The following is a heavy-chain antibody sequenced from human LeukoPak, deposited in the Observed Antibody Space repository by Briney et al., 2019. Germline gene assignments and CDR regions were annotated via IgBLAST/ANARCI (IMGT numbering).Heavy chain of an antibody. J-gene: IGHJ6*03. CDR1: GGSISSYY. Sequence: SETLSLTCTVSGGSISSYYWSWIRRPPGKGLEWIGYIYYSGSTNYNPSLKSRVTISVDTSKNQFSLKLSSVTAADTAVYYCARVEYSYGWDYYYYYMDVWGKGTTVTVSS. D-gene: IGHD5-18*01. CDR3: ARVEYSYGWDYYYYYMDV. V-gene: IGHV4-59*08. CDR2: IYYSGST.